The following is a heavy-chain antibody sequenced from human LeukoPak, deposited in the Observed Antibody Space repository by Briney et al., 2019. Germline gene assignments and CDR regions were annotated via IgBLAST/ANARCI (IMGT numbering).Heavy chain of an antibody. CDR2: INPNSGGT. V-gene: IGHV1-2*02. Sequence: ASVTLSCTASGYTFTGNYMHWVRQAPGQGLGWVGWINPNSGGTNYAQKFQGRVSMTRDTSISTAYMELSRLRSDDTAVYYCARLFLEWLFPREYYYYYMDVWGKGTTVTVSS. J-gene: IGHJ6*03. CDR3: ARLFLEWLFPREYYYYYMDV. D-gene: IGHD3-3*01. CDR1: GYTFTGNY.